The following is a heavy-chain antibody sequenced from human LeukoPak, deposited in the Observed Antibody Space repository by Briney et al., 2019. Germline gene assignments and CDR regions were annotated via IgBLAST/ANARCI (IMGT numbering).Heavy chain of an antibody. CDR2: IYYSGRT. D-gene: IGHD5-18*01. Sequence: SETLSLTCTVSGGSISSSSNYWGWIRQPPGKGLEWIGTIYYSGRTYYNPSLKRRVTISVDTSKNQFSLKLSSVTAADTAVYYCARDTAMVNAHYFDYWGQGTLVTASS. CDR3: ARDTAMVNAHYFDY. V-gene: IGHV4-39*07. CDR1: GGSISSSSNY. J-gene: IGHJ4*02.